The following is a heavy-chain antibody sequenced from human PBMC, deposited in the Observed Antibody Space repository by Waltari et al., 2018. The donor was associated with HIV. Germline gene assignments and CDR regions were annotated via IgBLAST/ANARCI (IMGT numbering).Heavy chain of an antibody. CDR2: IYYSGST. D-gene: IGHD2-15*01. CDR1: GGSISSYY. CDR3: ARGRGGGGSSGNWFDP. Sequence: QVQLQKSGPGLVTPSETLSLSCTVSGGSISSYYWTWIRPPPGKGLEWLGYIYYSGSTNYNPSLKSRVTISVDTSKNQFSLKLSSVTAADTAVYYCARGRGGGGSSGNWFDPWGQGTLVTVSS. J-gene: IGHJ5*02. V-gene: IGHV4-59*12.